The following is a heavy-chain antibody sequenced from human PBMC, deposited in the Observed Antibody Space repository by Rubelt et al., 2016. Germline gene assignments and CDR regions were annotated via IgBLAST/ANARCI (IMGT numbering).Heavy chain of an antibody. D-gene: IGHD3-22*01. CDR3: ARTYYYDSSGPVDY. V-gene: IGHV4-39*01. J-gene: IGHJ4*02. CDR2: IYYSGST. Sequence: QLQLQESGPGLVKPSETLSLTCTVSGGSISSSSYYWGWIRQPPGKGLEWIGSIYYSGSTYYNPSLKSRVTISVDTSKNQFSRKVSSVTAADTAVYYCARTYYYDSSGPVDYWGQGTLVTVSS. CDR1: GGSISSSSYY.